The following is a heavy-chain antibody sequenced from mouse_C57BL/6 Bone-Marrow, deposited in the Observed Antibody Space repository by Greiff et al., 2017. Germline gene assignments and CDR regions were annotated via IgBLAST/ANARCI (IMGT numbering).Heavy chain of an antibody. J-gene: IGHJ4*01. V-gene: IGHV1-74*01. Sequence: QVQLQQPGAELVKPGASVKVSCKASGYTFTSYWMHWVKQRPGQGLEWIGRIHPSDSDTNYNQKFKGKATLPVDKSSSTAYMQLSSLTSEDSAVYYWAMGYYGSSNNDYAMDYWGQGTSVTVSS. CDR1: GYTFTSYW. CDR3: AMGYYGSSNNDYAMDY. D-gene: IGHD1-1*01. CDR2: IHPSDSDT.